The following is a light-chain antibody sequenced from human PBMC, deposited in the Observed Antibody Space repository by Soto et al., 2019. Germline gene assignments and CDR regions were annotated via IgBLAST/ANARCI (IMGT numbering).Light chain of an antibody. CDR1: QGVGAN. CDR2: GAS. J-gene: IGKJ1*01. Sequence: EIVMTQSPATLSVSPGERATLSCRASQGVGANLAWYQQKPGQAHRLLIYGASTRAAGISPRFSGGGSGTEFTLTISSLQSEDFGVYYCQQYTYWPRTFGQGTKVGIK. V-gene: IGKV3-15*01. CDR3: QQYTYWPRT.